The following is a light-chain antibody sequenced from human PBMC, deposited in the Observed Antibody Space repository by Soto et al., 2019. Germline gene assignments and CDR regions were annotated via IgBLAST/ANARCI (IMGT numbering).Light chain of an antibody. CDR3: QQRSNWPIT. V-gene: IGKV3-11*01. CDR1: QSVSSY. CDR2: DAS. Sequence: EIVLTQSPATVSVSPGARATLSCRASQSVSSYLAWYQQKPGQAPRLLIYDASNRATGIPARFSGSGSGTDFTLTISSLEPEDFAVYYCQQRSNWPITFGQGTRLEIK. J-gene: IGKJ5*01.